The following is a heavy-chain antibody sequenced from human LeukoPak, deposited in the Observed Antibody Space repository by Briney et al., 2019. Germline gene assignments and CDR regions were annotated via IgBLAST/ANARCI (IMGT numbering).Heavy chain of an antibody. D-gene: IGHD6-13*01. J-gene: IGHJ4*02. CDR2: ISAYNGNT. Sequence: GASVKVSCKASGYTFTSYGISWVRQAPGQGLEWMGWISAYNGNTNYAQKLQGRVTMTTDTSTSTAYMELRSLRSDDTAVYYCARALTRSIAAALNYWGQGTLVTVSS. V-gene: IGHV1-18*01. CDR1: GYTFTSYG. CDR3: ARALTRSIAAALNY.